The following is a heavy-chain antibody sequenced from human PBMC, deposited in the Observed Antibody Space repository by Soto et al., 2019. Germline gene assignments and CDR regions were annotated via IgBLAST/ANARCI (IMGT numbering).Heavy chain of an antibody. V-gene: IGHV4-34*01. CDR1: GGSFSGYY. CDR3: AREVSWYYYYGMDV. J-gene: IGHJ6*02. D-gene: IGHD3-10*01. CDR2: INHSGST. Sequence: PSETLSLTCAAYGGSFSGYYWSWIRQPPGKGLEWIGEINHSGSTNYNPSLKSRVTISVDTSKNQFSLKLSSVTAADTAVYYCAREVSWYYYYGMDVWGQGTTVTVSS.